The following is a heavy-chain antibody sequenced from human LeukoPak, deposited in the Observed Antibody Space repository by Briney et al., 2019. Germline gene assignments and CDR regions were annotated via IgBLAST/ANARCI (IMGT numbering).Heavy chain of an antibody. V-gene: IGHV3-69-1*02. Sequence: GGSLRLSCAASGFTLSTYEMNWFRHTPGKGLEWLSYISSTNAIYYADSVKGRFTISRDNAKESLYLQMNSLRAEDTAVYYCARDDKWAFDYWGQGTLVTVSS. CDR2: ISSTNAI. CDR1: GFTLSTYE. D-gene: IGHD1-26*01. CDR3: ARDDKWAFDY. J-gene: IGHJ4*02.